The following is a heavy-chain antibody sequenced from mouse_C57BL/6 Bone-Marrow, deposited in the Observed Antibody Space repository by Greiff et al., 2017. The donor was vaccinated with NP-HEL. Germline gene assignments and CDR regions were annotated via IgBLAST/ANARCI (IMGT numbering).Heavy chain of an antibody. V-gene: IGHV7-3*01. CDR2: IRNKANGYTT. CDR1: GFTFTDYY. D-gene: IGHD2-4*01. Sequence: EVKLMESGGGLVQPGGSLSLSCAASGFTFTDYYMSWVRQPPGKALEWLGFIRNKANGYTTEYSASVKGRFTISRDNSQSILYLQMNALRAEDSATYYCARSLLYYDYPYAMDYWGQGTSVTVSS. J-gene: IGHJ4*01. CDR3: ARSLLYYDYPYAMDY.